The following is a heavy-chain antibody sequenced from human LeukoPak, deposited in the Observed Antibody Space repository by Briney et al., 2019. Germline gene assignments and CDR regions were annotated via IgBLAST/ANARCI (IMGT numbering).Heavy chain of an antibody. J-gene: IGHJ4*02. D-gene: IGHD3-3*01. CDR1: GFTFSTYW. CDR3: ARDHTIFGVERGIDY. Sequence: PGGSLRLSCAASGFTFSTYWMHWVRQAPGKGLVWVSRINGDGGSRNYADSVKGRFTISRDNAKNTLYLQMSSLRVEDTAVYYCARDHTIFGVERGIDYWGQGTLVTVSS. V-gene: IGHV3-74*01. CDR2: INGDGGSR.